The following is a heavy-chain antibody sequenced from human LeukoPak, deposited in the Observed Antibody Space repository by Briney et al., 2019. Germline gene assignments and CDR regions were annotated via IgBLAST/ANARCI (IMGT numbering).Heavy chain of an antibody. Sequence: PSETPSLTCTVSVGSISNSDDHWCWIRHPPGKRLEWTGCIHYTWGIYYNPSLKTRVTTSLDTSKNQFSPKLNSVISADTALYYCVRAARFHLYMEVWGKGATV. CDR2: IHYTWGI. CDR1: VGSISNSDDH. D-gene: IGHD2-15*01. J-gene: IGHJ6*03. CDR3: VRAARFHLYMEV. V-gene: IGHV4-39*07.